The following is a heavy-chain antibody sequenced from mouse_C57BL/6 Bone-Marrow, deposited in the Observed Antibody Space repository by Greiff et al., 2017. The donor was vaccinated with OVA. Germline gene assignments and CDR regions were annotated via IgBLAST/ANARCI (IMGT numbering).Heavy chain of an antibody. CDR2: IDPETGGT. CDR1: GYTFTDYE. D-gene: IGHD2-3*01. J-gene: IGHJ2*01. Sequence: VKLQESGAELVRPGASVTLSCKASGYTFTDYEMHWVKQTPVHGLEWIGAIDPETGGTAYNQKFKGKAILTADKSSSTAYMELRSLTSEDSAVYYCTRDDGYYVPDYWGQGTTLTVSS. V-gene: IGHV1-15*01. CDR3: TRDDGYYVPDY.